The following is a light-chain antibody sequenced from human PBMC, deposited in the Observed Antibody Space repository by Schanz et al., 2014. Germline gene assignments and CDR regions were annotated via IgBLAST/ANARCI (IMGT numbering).Light chain of an antibody. Sequence: QSALTQPASVSGSPGQSITISCTGTSSDVGSYNLVSWYQHHPGKAPKLMIYEGSKRPSGVSNRFSGSGSGNTASLTVSGLQAEDEADYYCSSYAGRNNWRVFGGGTKLTVL. J-gene: IGLJ2*01. V-gene: IGLV2-14*02. CDR1: SSDVGSYNL. CDR2: EGS. CDR3: SSYAGRNNWRV.